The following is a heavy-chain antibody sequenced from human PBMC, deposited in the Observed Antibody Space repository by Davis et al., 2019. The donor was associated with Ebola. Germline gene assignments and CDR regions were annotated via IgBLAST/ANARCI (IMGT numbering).Heavy chain of an antibody. J-gene: IGHJ4*02. V-gene: IGHV4-39*01. CDR2: IYYSGST. CDR3: ARTRRDSSTWYWPPDY. D-gene: IGHD6-13*01. CDR1: GGSISSSSYY. Sequence: PSETLSLTCTVSGGSISSSSYYWGWIRQPPGKGLEWIGSIYYSGSTYYNPSLKSRVTISVDTSKNQFSLKLSSVTAADTAVYYCARTRRDSSTWYWPPDYWGQGTLVTVSS.